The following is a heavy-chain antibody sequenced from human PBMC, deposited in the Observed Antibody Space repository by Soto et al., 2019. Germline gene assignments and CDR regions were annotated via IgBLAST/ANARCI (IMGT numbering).Heavy chain of an antibody. Sequence: GASVKVSCKASGYTFTSYDINWVRQATGQGLEWMGWMNPNSGNTGYGQNFQGRVTMTRNTSISTAYMELSSLRSEDTAVYYCARVPPHSIVATISGGYYYYMDVWGKGTTVTVSS. CDR1: GYTFTSYD. CDR2: MNPNSGNT. D-gene: IGHD5-12*01. J-gene: IGHJ6*03. V-gene: IGHV1-8*01. CDR3: ARVPPHSIVATISGGYYYYMDV.